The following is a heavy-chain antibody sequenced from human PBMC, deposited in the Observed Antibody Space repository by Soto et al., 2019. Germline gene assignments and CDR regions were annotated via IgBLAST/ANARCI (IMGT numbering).Heavy chain of an antibody. Sequence: EVQLVESGGGLVQPGGSLRLSCAASGFTFSSYWMHWVRQAPGKGLVWVSRINSDGSSTTYADSVKGRFTISRDNAKNSLYLQMNSLRAEDTALYYCAKDVGFGELFWYFDLWGRGTLVTVSS. CDR3: AKDVGFGELFWYFDL. CDR2: INSDGSST. V-gene: IGHV3-74*01. J-gene: IGHJ2*01. CDR1: GFTFSSYW. D-gene: IGHD3-10*01.